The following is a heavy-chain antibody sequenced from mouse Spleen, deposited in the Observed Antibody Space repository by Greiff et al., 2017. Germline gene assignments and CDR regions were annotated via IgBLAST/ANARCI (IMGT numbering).Heavy chain of an antibody. J-gene: IGHJ2*01. Sequence: EVQRVESGGGLVQPGGSLSLSCAASGFTFTDYYMSWVRQPPGKALEWLGFIRNKANGYTTEYSASVKGRFTISRDNSQSILYLQMNALRAEDSATYYCARSSYGCDFDYWGQGTTLTVSS. CDR1: GFTFTDYY. CDR3: ARSSYGCDFDY. V-gene: IGHV7-3*01. D-gene: IGHD3-3*01. CDR2: IRNKANGYTT.